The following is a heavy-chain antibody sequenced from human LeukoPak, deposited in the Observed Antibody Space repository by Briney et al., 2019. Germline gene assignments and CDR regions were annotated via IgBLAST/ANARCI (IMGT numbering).Heavy chain of an antibody. CDR2: IYYSGST. CDR1: GGSISNYY. Sequence: SETLSLTCTVSGGSISNYYWSWIRQPPGKGLEWIGYIYYSGSTKYNPSLKSRVTISVDTSKNQFSLRLSSVTAADTAVYYCARDRPPYYYDSSGYSTWNAFDIWGQGTMVTVSS. V-gene: IGHV4-59*01. D-gene: IGHD3-22*01. J-gene: IGHJ3*02. CDR3: ARDRPPYYYDSSGYSTWNAFDI.